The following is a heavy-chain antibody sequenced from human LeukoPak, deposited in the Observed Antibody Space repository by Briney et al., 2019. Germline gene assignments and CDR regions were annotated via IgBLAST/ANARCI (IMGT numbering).Heavy chain of an antibody. CDR3: AAKLEPFDY. J-gene: IGHJ4*02. V-gene: IGHV3-43*02. Sequence: QSGGSLRLSCAASGFTFDDYAMHWVRQAPGKGLEWVSLISGDGGSTYYADSVKGRFTISRDNSKNTLYLQMNSLRAEDTAVYYCAAKLEPFDYWGQRTLVTVSS. CDR2: ISGDGGST. CDR1: GFTFDDYA. D-gene: IGHD1-1*01.